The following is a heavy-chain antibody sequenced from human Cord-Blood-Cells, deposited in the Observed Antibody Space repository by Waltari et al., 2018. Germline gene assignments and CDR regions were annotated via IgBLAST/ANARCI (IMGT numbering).Heavy chain of an antibody. J-gene: IGHJ3*02. CDR3: AKDPWGAHDAFDI. Sequence: QVQLVESGGGVVQPGRSLRLSCAASGFTFSSYGMHWVRQAPGKGLEWVAVISYDGSNKDYADSVKGRFTISRDNSKNTLYLQMNSLRAEDTAVYYCAKDPWGAHDAFDIWGQGTMVTVSS. CDR1: GFTFSSYG. D-gene: IGHD7-27*01. CDR2: ISYDGSNK. V-gene: IGHV3-30*18.